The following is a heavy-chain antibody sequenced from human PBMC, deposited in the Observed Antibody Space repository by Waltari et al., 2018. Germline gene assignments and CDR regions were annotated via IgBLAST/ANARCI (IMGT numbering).Heavy chain of an antibody. CDR3: ARDQDWAFDY. Sequence: VPLVESGGGLVQPGGSLKLSCAAPGSTFSRHSMNWVRQAPGKGLEWVSHIGPGGSNIGYADSVKGRITISRDNAQNSLYLIINSLTDEDTAVYYCARDQDWAFDYWGRGTLVTVSS. V-gene: IGHV3-48*02. D-gene: IGHD2-21*01. CDR2: IGPGGSNI. J-gene: IGHJ4*02. CDR1: GSTFSRHS.